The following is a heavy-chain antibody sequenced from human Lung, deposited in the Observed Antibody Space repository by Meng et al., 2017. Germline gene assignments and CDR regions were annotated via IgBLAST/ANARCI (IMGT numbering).Heavy chain of an antibody. CDR3: SGHIDY. Sequence: VQLVESGGGLVKPWGSLRLSCEGSGFTFSNAYMTWVRQVPGKRLEWVGRIKSKPGGETIDYAAPVKGRFTISRDDSRNTVYLQMNSLKTEDTAVYYCSGHIDYWGQGTLVTVSS. CDR2: IKSKPGGETI. D-gene: IGHD2-15*01. CDR1: GFTFSNAY. J-gene: IGHJ4*02. V-gene: IGHV3-15*01.